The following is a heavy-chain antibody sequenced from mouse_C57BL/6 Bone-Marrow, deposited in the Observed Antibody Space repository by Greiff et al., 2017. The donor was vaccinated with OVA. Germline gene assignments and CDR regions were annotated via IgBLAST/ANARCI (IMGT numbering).Heavy chain of an antibody. CDR1: EYEFPSHD. Sequence: EVKVVESGGGLVQPGESLKLSCESNEYEFPSHDMSWVRKTPEKRLELVAAINSDGGSTYYPDTMERRFIISRDNTKKTLYLQMSSLRSEDTALYYCAIYDGYYWFAYWGQGTLVTVSA. D-gene: IGHD2-3*01. J-gene: IGHJ3*01. V-gene: IGHV5-2*01. CDR3: AIYDGYYWFAY. CDR2: INSDGGST.